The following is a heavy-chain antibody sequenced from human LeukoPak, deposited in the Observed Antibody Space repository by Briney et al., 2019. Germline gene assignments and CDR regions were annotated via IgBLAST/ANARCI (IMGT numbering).Heavy chain of an antibody. Sequence: SETLSLTCAVSCGSLSGFYRSWVRQPPGKGLEWIGEIVHGGATSYNPSLESRVTISSDNSKNQFSLKLTSVTAADTAVYYCATSPQYSFGWISRMEIWAQGTMVAVSS. CDR1: CGSLSGFY. CDR2: IVHGGAT. CDR3: ATSPQYSFGWISRMEI. V-gene: IGHV4-34*12. J-gene: IGHJ3*02. D-gene: IGHD2-21*01.